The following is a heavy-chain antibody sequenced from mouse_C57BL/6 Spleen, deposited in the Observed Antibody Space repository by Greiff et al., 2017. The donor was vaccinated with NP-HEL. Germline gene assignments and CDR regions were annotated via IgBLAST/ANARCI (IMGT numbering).Heavy chain of an antibody. D-gene: IGHD6-5*01. J-gene: IGHJ4*01. CDR2: ISDGGSYT. Sequence: EVKLQESGGGLVKPGGSLKLSCAASGFTFSSYAMSWVRQTPEKRLEWVATISDGGSYTYYPDNVKGRFTISRDNAKNNLYLQMSHLKSEDTAMYDGAREGLMQRHAMDYWGQGTSVTVSS. V-gene: IGHV5-4*01. CDR3: AREGLMQRHAMDY. CDR1: GFTFSSYA.